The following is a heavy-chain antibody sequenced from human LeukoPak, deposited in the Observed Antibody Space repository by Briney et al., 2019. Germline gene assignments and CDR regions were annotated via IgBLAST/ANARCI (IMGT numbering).Heavy chain of an antibody. CDR2: INPNSGGP. CDR3: ARGEVVPAAMDHGGDY. Sequence: ASVKVSCKASGYTFSVYYMHWVRQAPGQGLEWMGWINPNSGGPNYAQKFPGRVTMTRDTSISTAYMELSRLRSDDTAVYYCARGEVVPAAMDHGGDYWGQGPLVTVSS. CDR1: GYTFSVYY. D-gene: IGHD2-2*01. J-gene: IGHJ4*02. V-gene: IGHV1-2*02.